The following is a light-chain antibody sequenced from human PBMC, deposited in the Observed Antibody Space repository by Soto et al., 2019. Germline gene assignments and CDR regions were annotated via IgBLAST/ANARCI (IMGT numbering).Light chain of an antibody. CDR3: QQSGSSPPT. J-gene: IGKJ1*01. CDR2: AAS. CDR1: QSVTNNN. Sequence: EIVLTQSPGALSLSPGERVTLSCRASQSVTNNNLAWFQQKPGQAPRLLIHAASTRAVGIPVRFSGGGSGTDFTLAISRLAPEDFAVYYCQQSGSSPPTFGQGTKVDIK. V-gene: IGKV3-20*01.